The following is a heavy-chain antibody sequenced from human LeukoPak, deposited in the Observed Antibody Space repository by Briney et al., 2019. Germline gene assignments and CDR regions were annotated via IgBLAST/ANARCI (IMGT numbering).Heavy chain of an antibody. V-gene: IGHV1-69*05. CDR3: ARVFARSGEISGSYFYY. CDR2: ITPIFGRA. D-gene: IGHD1-26*01. Sequence: GASVKVSCKASGGTFSSYAINWVRQAPGQGPEWMGGITPIFGRANYAQKFQGRVTMTTDESTSTAYMELSSLRSEDTAVYYCARVFARSGEISGSYFYYWGQGTLVTVSP. CDR1: GGTFSSYA. J-gene: IGHJ4*02.